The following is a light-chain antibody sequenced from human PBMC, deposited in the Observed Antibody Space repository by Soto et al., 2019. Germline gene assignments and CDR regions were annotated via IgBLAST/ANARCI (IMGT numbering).Light chain of an antibody. CDR3: ISYTSRSTFV. CDR2: EVS. CDR1: SSDVGGYNH. V-gene: IGLV2-14*01. Sequence: QSALTQPASVSGSPGQSITISCTGTSSDVGGYNHVSWYQQHPGKAPKLMIYEVSNRPSGVSNRFSGSKSGNTASLTISGLQAEDEADYYCISYTSRSTFVFGTGTKVTVL. J-gene: IGLJ1*01.